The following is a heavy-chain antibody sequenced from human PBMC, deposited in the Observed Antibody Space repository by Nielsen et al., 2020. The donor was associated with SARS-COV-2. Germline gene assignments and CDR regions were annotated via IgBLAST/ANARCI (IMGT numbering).Heavy chain of an antibody. Sequence: SVKVSCKASGYTFTSYDINWVRQATGQGLEWMGGIIPIFGTANYAQKFQGRVTITADKSTSTAYMELSSLRSEDTAVYYCARGPFVDSSAEGWFDPWGQGTLVTVSS. V-gene: IGHV1-69*06. J-gene: IGHJ5*02. CDR3: ARGPFVDSSAEGWFDP. CDR2: IIPIFGTA. D-gene: IGHD3-22*01. CDR1: GYTFTSYD.